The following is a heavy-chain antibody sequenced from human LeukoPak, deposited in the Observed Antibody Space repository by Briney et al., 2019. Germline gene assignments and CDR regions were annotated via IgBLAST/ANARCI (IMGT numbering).Heavy chain of an antibody. CDR2: IYYSGST. J-gene: IGHJ4*02. V-gene: IGHV4-59*01. Sequence: PSETLSLTCTVSGGSISSYYWSWIRQPPGKGLEWIGYIYYSGSTNYNPSLKSRVTISVDTSKNQFSLKLSSVTAADTAVYYCARDYYYDSSGYWDCYFDYWGQGTLVSVSS. CDR3: ARDYYYDSSGYWDCYFDY. D-gene: IGHD3-22*01. CDR1: GGSISSYY.